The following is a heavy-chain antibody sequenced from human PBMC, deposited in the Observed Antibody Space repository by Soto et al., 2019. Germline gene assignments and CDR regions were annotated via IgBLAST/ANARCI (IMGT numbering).Heavy chain of an antibody. CDR2: IYYSGST. V-gene: IGHV4-39*01. D-gene: IGHD6-6*01. CDR3: ARQSYFSSFYYYNCMVV. Sequence: SETLFLTCTVSGGSISSSSYYWGWIRQPPGKGLEWIGSIYYSGSTYYNPSLKSRVTISVDTSKNQFSLKLSSVTAADTAVYYCARQSYFSSFYYYNCMVVWGKGITVTGS. CDR1: GGSISSSSYY. J-gene: IGHJ6*04.